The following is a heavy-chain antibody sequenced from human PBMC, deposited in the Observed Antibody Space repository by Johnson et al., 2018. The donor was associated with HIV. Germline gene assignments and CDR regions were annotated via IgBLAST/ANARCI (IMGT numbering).Heavy chain of an antibody. CDR3: ARDTGETVPILQAFDI. J-gene: IGHJ3*02. Sequence: VQLVESGGGLVQPGWSLRLSCAASGFTFSSYDMHWVRQATGKGLEWVSGINWNGGSPGYADSVKGRFTISRDNAKNSLYLQMNSLRAEDTALDYCARDTGETVPILQAFDIWGQGTMVTVSS. V-gene: IGHV3-20*04. CDR2: INWNGGSP. CDR1: GFTFSSYD. D-gene: IGHD4-23*01.